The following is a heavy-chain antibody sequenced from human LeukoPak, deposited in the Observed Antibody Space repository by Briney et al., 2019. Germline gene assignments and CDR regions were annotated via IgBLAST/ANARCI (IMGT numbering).Heavy chain of an antibody. J-gene: IGHJ4*02. D-gene: IGHD3-10*01. CDR2: ISGSGGST. CDR1: GFTFSSYA. CDR3: AKDVEVLLWFGDLSYFDY. V-gene: IGHV3-23*01. Sequence: PGGSLRLSCAASGFTFSSYAMSWVRQAPGKGLEWVSAISGSGGSTYYADSVKGRFTISRDNSKNTLYLHMNSLRAEDTAVYYCAKDVEVLLWFGDLSYFDYWGQGTLVTVSS.